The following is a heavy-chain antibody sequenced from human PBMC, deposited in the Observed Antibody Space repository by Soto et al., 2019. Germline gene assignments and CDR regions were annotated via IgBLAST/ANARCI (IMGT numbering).Heavy chain of an antibody. CDR2: INHSGST. CDR3: ASGFFHWLDY. J-gene: IGHJ4*02. D-gene: IGHD3-3*01. Sequence: SETLSLTCAVYGGSFSGYYWSWIRQPPGKGLEWIGEINHSGSTNYNPSLKSRVTISVDTSKNQFSLKLSSVTAADTAVYYCASGFFHWLDYWGQGTLVPVSS. CDR1: GGSFSGYY. V-gene: IGHV4-34*01.